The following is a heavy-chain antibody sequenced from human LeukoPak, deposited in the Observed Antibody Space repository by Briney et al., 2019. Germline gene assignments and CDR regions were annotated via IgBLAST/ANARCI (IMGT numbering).Heavy chain of an antibody. Sequence: PGGSLRLSCAASGFTFSSYGMHWVRQAPGKGLEWVAVISYDGSNKYYADSVKGRFTISRDNSKNTLYLQMNSLRAEDTAVYYCAKEARTTVILYWFDPWGQGTLVTVSS. V-gene: IGHV3-30*18. CDR2: ISYDGSNK. CDR3: AKEARTTVILYWFDP. D-gene: IGHD4-11*01. CDR1: GFTFSSYG. J-gene: IGHJ5*02.